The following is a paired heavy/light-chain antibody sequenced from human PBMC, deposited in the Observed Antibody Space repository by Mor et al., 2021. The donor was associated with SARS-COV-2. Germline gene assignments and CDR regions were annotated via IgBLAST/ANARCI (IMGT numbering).Light chain of an antibody. CDR3: MQGIHWPHT. CDR2: KVS. CDR1: QSLVYSDGDTY. V-gene: IGKV2-30*01. J-gene: IGKJ2*01. Sequence: DAVMTQSPLSLPVTLGQPASISCRSTQSLVYSDGDTYLDWFHQRPGQSPRRLIYKVSNRDSGVPDRFSGSGSGTDFTLKISRVEAEDVGLYYCMQGIHWPHTFGQGTKLEIK.
Heavy chain of an antibody. CDR1: GFTFSNFW. J-gene: IGHJ4*02. D-gene: IGHD2-21*02. Sequence: EVHLVESGGGLVQPGGSLRLSCVASGFTFSNFWLSWVRQAPGKGLEWVAHMKEDGSQKYYVDSVKGRFTISRDNAQNSLYLQMNSLRAEDTAVYYCVNWADGSCGRDCWNYWGQGTLVTVSS. CDR2: MKEDGSQK. V-gene: IGHV3-7*03. CDR3: VNWADGSCGRDCWNY.